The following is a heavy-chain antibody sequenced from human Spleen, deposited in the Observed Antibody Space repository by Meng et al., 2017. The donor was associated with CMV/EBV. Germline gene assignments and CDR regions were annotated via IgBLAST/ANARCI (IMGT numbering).Heavy chain of an antibody. V-gene: IGHV1-69*05. CDR3: ARERREGGYYYYGMDV. CDR2: IIPIFGTA. Sequence: GGTFSSYAISWVRQAPGQGLEWMGGIIPIFGTANYAQKFQGRVTITTDESTSTAYMELSSLRSEDTAVYYCARERREGGYYYYGMDVWGQGTMVTVSS. D-gene: IGHD1-26*01. J-gene: IGHJ6*02. CDR1: GGTFSSYA.